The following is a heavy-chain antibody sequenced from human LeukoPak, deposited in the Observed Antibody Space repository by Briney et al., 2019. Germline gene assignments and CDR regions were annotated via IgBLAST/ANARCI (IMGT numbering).Heavy chain of an antibody. D-gene: IGHD3-9*01. J-gene: IGHJ4*02. CDR2: ISSSSSYI. Sequence: GGSLGLSCAASGFTFSSYSMNWVRQAPGKGLEWVSSISSSSSYIYYADSVKGRFTISRDNAKNSLYLQMNSLRAEDTAVYYCARGGLDDILDYWGQGTLVTVSS. V-gene: IGHV3-21*01. CDR1: GFTFSSYS. CDR3: ARGGLDDILDY.